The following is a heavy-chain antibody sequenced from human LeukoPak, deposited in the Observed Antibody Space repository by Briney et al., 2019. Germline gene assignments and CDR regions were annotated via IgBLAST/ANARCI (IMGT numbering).Heavy chain of an antibody. CDR3: ARRPYTSGWYYYFDY. V-gene: IGHV4-39*01. CDR2: IYYSGST. CDR1: GGSISSSSYY. J-gene: IGHJ4*02. D-gene: IGHD6-19*01. Sequence: NPSETLSFTCTVSGGSISSSSYYWGWIRQPPGKGLEWIGSIYYSGSTYYNPSLKSRVTISVDTSKNQFSLRLSSVTAADTAVYYCARRPYTSGWYYYFDYWGQGTLVTVSS.